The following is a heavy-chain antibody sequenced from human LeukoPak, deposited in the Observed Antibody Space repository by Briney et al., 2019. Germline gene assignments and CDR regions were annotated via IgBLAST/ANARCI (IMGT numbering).Heavy chain of an antibody. V-gene: IGHV3-7*03. J-gene: IGHJ4*02. CDR3: ATPLDYYDRSDSHQGGD. D-gene: IGHD3-22*01. CDR1: GFTFSRHW. CDR2: IKHDGSDK. Sequence: GGSLRLSCAASGFTFSRHWMTWVRQAPGKGLEGVANIKHDGSDKNYVDSVKGRFTISRDNANNSLYLQMNSLRAEDTAVYYCATPLDYYDRSDSHQGGDWGQGTLVTVSS.